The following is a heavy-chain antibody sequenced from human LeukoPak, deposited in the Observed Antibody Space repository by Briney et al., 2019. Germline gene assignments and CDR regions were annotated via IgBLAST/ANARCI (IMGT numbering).Heavy chain of an antibody. CDR1: GFTFSSYA. CDR2: ISGSGGST. D-gene: IGHD6-6*01. CDR3: AKEPPSIAARRSQFDY. V-gene: IGHV3-23*01. J-gene: IGHJ4*02. Sequence: PGGSVRLSCAASGFTFSSYAMSWVRQAPGKGLEWVSAISGSGGSTYYADSVKGRFTISRDNSKNTLYLQMNSLRTEDTAVYYCAKEPPSIAARRSQFDYWGQGTPVTVSS.